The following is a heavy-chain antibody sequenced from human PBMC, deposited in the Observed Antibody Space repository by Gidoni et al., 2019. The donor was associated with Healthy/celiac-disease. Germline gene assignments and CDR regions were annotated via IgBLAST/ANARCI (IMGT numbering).Heavy chain of an antibody. Sequence: QVPLVQSGAEVKQPGDSVTVSCQASGYHFTGYYMQWVRPAPGQGRECMGWINPNSGGTNDARKWKGWVTMTRDTSISTAYMELSRLRSDDTAVYYCVSGGYCTGGVCYGGAFDYWGQGTLVTVSS. CDR2: INPNSGGT. CDR1: GYHFTGYY. CDR3: VSGGYCTGGVCYGGAFDY. V-gene: IGHV1-2*04. J-gene: IGHJ4*02. D-gene: IGHD2-8*02.